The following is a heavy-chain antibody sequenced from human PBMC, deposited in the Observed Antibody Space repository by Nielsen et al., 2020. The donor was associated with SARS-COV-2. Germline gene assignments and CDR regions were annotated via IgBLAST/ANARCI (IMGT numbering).Heavy chain of an antibody. V-gene: IGHV3-11*05. CDR1: GFTFSDYY. Sequence: GESLKLSCAASGFTFSDYYMSWIRQAPGKGLEWVSYISSSSSYTNYADSVKGRFTISRDNAKNSLYLQMNSLRAEDTAVYYCARDPRVTIFGVAHAEGFDPWGQGTLVTVSS. CDR2: ISSSSSYT. CDR3: ARDPRVTIFGVAHAEGFDP. J-gene: IGHJ5*02. D-gene: IGHD3-3*01.